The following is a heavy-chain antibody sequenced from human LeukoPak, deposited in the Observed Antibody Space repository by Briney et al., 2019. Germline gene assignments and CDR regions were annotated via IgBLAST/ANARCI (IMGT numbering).Heavy chain of an antibody. CDR3: AKGHSSSHVSEYFDY. V-gene: IGHV3-23*01. Sequence: GGSLRLSCVASGFTFSSYAVSWVRQAPGKGLEWVSSISGSGGHTYYVDSVKGRFTISRDNSKNTLYLQMNSLRAEDTAVYYCAKGHSSSHVSEYFDYWGQGTLVTVSS. CDR1: GFTFSSYA. CDR2: ISGSGGHT. J-gene: IGHJ4*02. D-gene: IGHD6-6*01.